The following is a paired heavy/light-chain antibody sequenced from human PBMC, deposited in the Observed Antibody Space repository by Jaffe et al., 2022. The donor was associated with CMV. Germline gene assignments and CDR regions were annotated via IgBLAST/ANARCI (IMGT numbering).Light chain of an antibody. CDR1: SSDVGGYNY. CDR3: SSYTSSSSWV. CDR2: DVS. V-gene: IGLV2-14*03. Sequence: QSALTQPASVSGSPGQSITISCTGTSSDVGGYNYVSWYQQHPGKAPKLMIYDVSNRPSGVSNRFSGSKSGNTASLTISGLQAEDEADYYCSSYTSSSSWVFGGGTKLTVL. J-gene: IGLJ3*02.
Heavy chain of an antibody. V-gene: IGHV3-11*01. J-gene: IGHJ4*02. CDR1: GFTFSDYY. Sequence: QVQLVESGGGLVKPGGSLRLSCAASGFTFSDYYMSWIRQAPGKGLEWVSYISSSGSTIYYADSVKGRFTISRDNAKNSLYLQMNSLRAEDTAVYYCATSLAYCGGDCYGHDYWGQGTLVTVSS. D-gene: IGHD2-21*02. CDR2: ISSSGSTI. CDR3: ATSLAYCGGDCYGHDY.